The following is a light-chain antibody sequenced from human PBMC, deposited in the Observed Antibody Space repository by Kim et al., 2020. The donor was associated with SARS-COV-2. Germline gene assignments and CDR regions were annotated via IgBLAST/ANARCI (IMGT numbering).Light chain of an antibody. CDR2: QDS. V-gene: IGLV3-1*01. CDR3: QAWDSSTEV. Sequence: SGSPGQTASITCSGDKVGDKYACWYQQKPGQSPVLVIYQDSKRPSGIPERFSGSNSGNTATLTISGTQAMDEADYYCQAWDSSTEVFGTGTKVTVL. J-gene: IGLJ1*01. CDR1: KVGDKY.